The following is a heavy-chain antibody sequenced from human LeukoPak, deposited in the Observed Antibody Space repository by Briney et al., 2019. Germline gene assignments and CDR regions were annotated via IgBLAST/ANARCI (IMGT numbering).Heavy chain of an antibody. CDR1: GGSISSYY. J-gene: IGHJ4*02. V-gene: IGHV4-59*12. Sequence: SETLSLTCTVSGGSISSYYWSWIRQPPGKGLEWIGSIYYSGSTYYNPSLKSRVTISVDTSKNQFSLKLSSVTAADTAVYYCARFRWGIAAGYDYWGQGTLVTVSS. D-gene: IGHD6-13*01. CDR2: IYYSGST. CDR3: ARFRWGIAAGYDY.